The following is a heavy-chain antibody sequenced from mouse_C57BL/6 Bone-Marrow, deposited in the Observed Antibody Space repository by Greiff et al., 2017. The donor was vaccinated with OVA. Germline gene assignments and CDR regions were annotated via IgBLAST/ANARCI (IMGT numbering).Heavy chain of an antibody. CDR3: ATGDYYGSSYDYAMDY. Sequence: EVKLMESGGGLVKPGGSLKLSCAASGFTFSDYGMHWVRQAPEKGLEWVAYISSGSSTIYYADTVKGRFTISRDNAKNTLFLQMTSLRSEDTAMYYCATGDYYGSSYDYAMDYWGQGTSVTVSS. CDR2: ISSGSSTI. J-gene: IGHJ4*01. CDR1: GFTFSDYG. D-gene: IGHD1-1*01. V-gene: IGHV5-17*01.